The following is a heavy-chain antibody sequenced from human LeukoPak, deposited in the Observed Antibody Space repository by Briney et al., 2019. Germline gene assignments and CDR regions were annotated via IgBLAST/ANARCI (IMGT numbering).Heavy chain of an antibody. D-gene: IGHD1-26*01. CDR1: GGSISSSSYY. CDR2: FSYSGSP. CDR3: ARHRKYRGGSYPCHYYYYMDV. V-gene: IGHV4-39*07. Sequence: SETLSLTCSVSGGSISSSSYYWGWIRQPPGKGLEWIGSFSYSGSPYYSPTLKSRVTISLDTSTNQFSLNLRSVTAADTAVYYCARHRKYRGGSYPCHYYYYMDVWGKGTTVTVSS. J-gene: IGHJ6*03.